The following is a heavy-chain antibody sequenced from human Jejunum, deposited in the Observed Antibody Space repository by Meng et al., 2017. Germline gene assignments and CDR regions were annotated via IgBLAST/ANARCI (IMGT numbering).Heavy chain of an antibody. D-gene: IGHD2-15*01. CDR1: GYIFTSSD. CDR2: IKPNSGRT. Sequence: ASVKVSCKASGYIFTSSDINWVRQAPGQGPEWMGWIKPNSGRTGYSQKFQGRVTMTRNTSISTAYMELTYLKSEDTAVYSCARAYCSFADCRYYHTYGMDVWGEGTTVTVSS. CDR3: ARAYCSFADCRYYHTYGMDV. V-gene: IGHV1-8*01. J-gene: IGHJ6*04.